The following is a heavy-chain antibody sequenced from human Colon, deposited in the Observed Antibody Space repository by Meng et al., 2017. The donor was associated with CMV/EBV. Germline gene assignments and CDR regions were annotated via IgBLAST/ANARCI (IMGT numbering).Heavy chain of an antibody. V-gene: IGHV4-38-2*02. J-gene: IGHJ3*01. Sequence: SETLSLTCTVSGYSISSGYFWGWIRQPPGKGLEWIGSTYHSGTTHYNPSLKSRVTISVDTSKNQFSLKLSSVTAADTAVYYCARDQYPFWGRGT. CDR2: TYHSGTT. CDR3: ARDQYPF. D-gene: IGHD2/OR15-2a*01. CDR1: GYSISSGYF.